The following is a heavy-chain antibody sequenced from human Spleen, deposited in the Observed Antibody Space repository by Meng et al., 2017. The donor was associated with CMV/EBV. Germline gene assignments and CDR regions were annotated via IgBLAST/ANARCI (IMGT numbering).Heavy chain of an antibody. V-gene: IGHV1-2*02. CDR3: ARALVDTAMVTVDY. J-gene: IGHJ4*02. CDR2: VNPDNGAT. D-gene: IGHD5-18*01. CDR1: GYTFTDYY. Sequence: ASVKVSCKASGYTFTDYYMYWVRQAPGQGLKWMGWVNPDNGATNYAQKFQGRVTMTRDTSISTAYMELSRLRSDDTAVYYCARALVDTAMVTVDYWGQGTLVTVSS.